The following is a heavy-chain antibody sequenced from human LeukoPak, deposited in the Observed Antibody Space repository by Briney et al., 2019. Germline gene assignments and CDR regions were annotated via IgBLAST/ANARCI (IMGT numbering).Heavy chain of an antibody. CDR3: ARANYYGSGKKDLDY. Sequence: GASVKVSCKASGYTFTTYDINWVRQATGQGLEWMGWMNPNSGNTGYAQKFQCRVTMTRNTSMSTAYMELSSLRSEDTAVYYCARANYYGSGKKDLDYWGQGTLVTVSS. V-gene: IGHV1-8*01. J-gene: IGHJ4*02. D-gene: IGHD3-10*01. CDR1: GYTFTTYD. CDR2: MNPNSGNT.